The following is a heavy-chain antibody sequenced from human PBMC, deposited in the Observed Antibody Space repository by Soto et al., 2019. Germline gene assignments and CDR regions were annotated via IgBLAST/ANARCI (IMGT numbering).Heavy chain of an antibody. CDR1: KFTFIYYG. D-gene: IGHD3-3*01. CDR3: AKPISISGVIIDAFDV. J-gene: IGHJ3*01. CDR2: ISYEGSNK. Sequence: GWSLRLSCASSKFTFIYYGMHWVRQAPGKGLEWVAVISYEGSNKYYADPVKGRFTISRDNSKNTLYLEMNSLRTEDTAVYYCAKPISISGVIIDAFDVWGQGTMVTVSS. V-gene: IGHV3-30*18.